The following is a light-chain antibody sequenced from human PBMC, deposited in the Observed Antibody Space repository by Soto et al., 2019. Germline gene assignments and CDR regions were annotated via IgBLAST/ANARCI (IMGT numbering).Light chain of an antibody. V-gene: IGKV1-39*01. CDR1: QSISSY. Sequence: DIQMTQSPSSLSASVGDRVTITCRANQSISSYLNWFQQKPGKAPKLLIYAASSLQSGVPSWFSGSGSGTDFTLTISSLQPEDVATYYCQQSYSNPWTFGQGTKVEIK. CDR2: AAS. CDR3: QQSYSNPWT. J-gene: IGKJ1*01.